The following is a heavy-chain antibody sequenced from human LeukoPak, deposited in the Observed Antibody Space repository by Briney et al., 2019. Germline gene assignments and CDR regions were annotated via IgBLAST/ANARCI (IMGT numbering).Heavy chain of an antibody. V-gene: IGHV1-69*05. J-gene: IGHJ4*02. CDR3: AAPYSSSSRAFDY. CDR2: IIPIFGTA. D-gene: IGHD6-6*01. Sequence: GASVKISCKASGGTFSSYAISWVRQAPGQGLEWMGGIIPIFGTANYAQKFQGRVTITTDESTSTAYMELSSLRSEDTAVYYCAAPYSSSSRAFDYWGQGTLVTVSS. CDR1: GGTFSSYA.